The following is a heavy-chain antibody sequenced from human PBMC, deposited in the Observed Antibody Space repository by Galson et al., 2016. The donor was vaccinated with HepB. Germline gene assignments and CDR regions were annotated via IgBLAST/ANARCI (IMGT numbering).Heavy chain of an antibody. D-gene: IGHD2-2*01. CDR1: GFTFSSYS. CDR2: ISNDGRSR. Sequence: SLRLSCAASGFTFSSYSMHWVRQAPGKGLEYISTISNDGRSRYFVDSVRGRFTISRDNSKNTVYLQMSSLRPEDSATYYCLKSGYCGITDCFHAFDLWGQGTRVTVSS. V-gene: IGHV3-64D*08. J-gene: IGHJ3*01. CDR3: LKSGYCGITDCFHAFDL.